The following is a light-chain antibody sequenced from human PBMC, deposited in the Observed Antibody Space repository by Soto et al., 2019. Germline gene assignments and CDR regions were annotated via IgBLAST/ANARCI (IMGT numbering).Light chain of an antibody. V-gene: IGKV3-15*01. CDR2: GAS. CDR3: QQYNNGPPWT. J-gene: IGKJ1*01. Sequence: EIVMTQSPATLSVSPGERATLSCRAGQSVSSNLAWFQQKPGQAPRLLIYGASTRATGIPARFSGSGSGTEFTLTISSLQSEDFAVYYCQQYNNGPPWTFGQGTKVEIK. CDR1: QSVSSN.